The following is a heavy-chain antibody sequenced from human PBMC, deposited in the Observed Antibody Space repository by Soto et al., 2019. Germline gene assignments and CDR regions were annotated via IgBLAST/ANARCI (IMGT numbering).Heavy chain of an antibody. CDR2: INAGNGNT. V-gene: IGHV1-3*01. D-gene: IGHD3-16*02. Sequence: QVQLVQSGAEVKKPGASVKVSCKASGYTFTSYAMHWVRQAPGQRLEWMGWINAGNGNTKYSQKFQGRVTITRDTSASTAYMELSSLRSEDTAVYYCARDLGYDYIWGSYRRDDYYYYYMDVWSKGTTVTVSS. CDR3: ARDLGYDYIWGSYRRDDYYYYYMDV. CDR1: GYTFTSYA. J-gene: IGHJ6*03.